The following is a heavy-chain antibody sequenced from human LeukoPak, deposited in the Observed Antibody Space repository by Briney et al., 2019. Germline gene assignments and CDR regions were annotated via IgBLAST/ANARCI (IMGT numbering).Heavy chain of an antibody. J-gene: IGHJ4*02. Sequence: ASVKVSCKASGYTFTGYYMHWVRQAPGQGLEWMGWISPNSGGTNYAQKFQGRVTMTKDTSITTAYMELSRLRSDDTAVYYCATVESSTAFDYLDYWGQGTLVTVSS. CDR2: ISPNSGGT. V-gene: IGHV1-2*02. CDR3: ATVESSTAFDYLDY. D-gene: IGHD2-15*01. CDR1: GYTFTGYY.